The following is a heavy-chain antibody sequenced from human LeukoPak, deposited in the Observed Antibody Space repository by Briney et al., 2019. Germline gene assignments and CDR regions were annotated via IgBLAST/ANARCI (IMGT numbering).Heavy chain of an antibody. V-gene: IGHV4-61*02. Sequence: SETLSLTCTVSGGSISSSSYYWSWIRQPAGKGLERFGRIYTSGSTNYNPSLKSRATISVDTSKNQFSLKLSPVTAADTAVYYCARDCSGGSCYSGVGVDPWGQGTLVTVSS. CDR1: GGSISSSSYY. CDR3: ARDCSGGSCYSGVGVDP. CDR2: IYTSGST. D-gene: IGHD2-15*01. J-gene: IGHJ5*02.